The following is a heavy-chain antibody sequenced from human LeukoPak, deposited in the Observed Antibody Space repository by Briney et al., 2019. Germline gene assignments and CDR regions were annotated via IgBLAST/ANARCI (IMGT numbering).Heavy chain of an antibody. CDR1: GFTFSSYA. J-gene: IGHJ4*02. CDR3: ARETNRYCSSTSCYAFDY. Sequence: PGGSLRLSCAASGFTFSSYAMHWVRQAPGKGLEWVAVISYDGSNKYYADSVEGRFTISRDNSKNTLYLQMNSLRAEDTAVYYCARETNRYCSSTSCYAFDYWGQGTLVTVSS. V-gene: IGHV3-30*04. D-gene: IGHD2-2*01. CDR2: ISYDGSNK.